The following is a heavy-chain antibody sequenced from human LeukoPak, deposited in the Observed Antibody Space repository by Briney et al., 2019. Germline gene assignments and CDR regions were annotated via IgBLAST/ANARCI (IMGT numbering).Heavy chain of an antibody. CDR3: AKAYDFWSGNLFDY. CDR1: GFTFSSYW. Sequence: GGSLRLSCAASGFTFSSYWMSWVRHAPGKGLEWVANIKQDGSEKYYVDSVKGRFTISRDNAKNSLYLQMNSLRAEDTAVYYCAKAYDFWSGNLFDYWGQGTLVTVSS. V-gene: IGHV3-7*01. D-gene: IGHD3-3*01. CDR2: IKQDGSEK. J-gene: IGHJ4*02.